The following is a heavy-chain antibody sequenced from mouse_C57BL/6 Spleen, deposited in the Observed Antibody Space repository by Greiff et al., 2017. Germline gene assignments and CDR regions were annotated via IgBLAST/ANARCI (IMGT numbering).Heavy chain of an antibody. CDR3: ARGSSYPYAMDY. CDR1: GYAFSSYW. D-gene: IGHD1-1*01. J-gene: IGHJ4*01. CDR2: IYPGDGDT. Sequence: VQLQQSGAELVKPGASVKISCKASGYAFSSYWMNWVKQRPGKGLEWIGQIYPGDGDTNYNGKFKGKATLTADKSSSTAYMQLSSLTSEDSAVYFCARGSSYPYAMDYWGQGTSVTVSS. V-gene: IGHV1-80*01.